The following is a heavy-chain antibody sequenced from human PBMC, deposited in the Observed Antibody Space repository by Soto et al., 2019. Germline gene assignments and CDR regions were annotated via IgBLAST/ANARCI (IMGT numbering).Heavy chain of an antibody. V-gene: IGHV1-18*01. CDR2: ISGYNGHT. D-gene: IGHD3-22*01. Sequence: GASVKVSCKASGYTFTTYGISWVRQAPGQGLEWMGWISGYNGHTKYAQKFQGRVTMTTDTSTSTVYMDLRSLRSDDTAVYYCARVGYYYDSSGYYLSFDYWGQGTLVTVSS. J-gene: IGHJ4*02. CDR3: ARVGYYYDSSGYYLSFDY. CDR1: GYTFTTYG.